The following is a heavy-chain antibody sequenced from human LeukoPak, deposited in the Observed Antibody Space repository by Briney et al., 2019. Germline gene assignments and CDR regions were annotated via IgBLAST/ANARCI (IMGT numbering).Heavy chain of an antibody. CDR2: ISSSSSYI. CDR1: GLTFSSYS. V-gene: IGHV3-21*01. CDR3: AREGGAVARPLDY. D-gene: IGHD6-19*01. Sequence: GGSLRLSCAASGLTFSSYSMNWVRQAPGKGLEWVSSISSSSSYIYYADSVKGRFTISRDNAKNSLYLQMNSLRAEDTAVYYCAREGGAVARPLDYWGQGTLVTVSS. J-gene: IGHJ4*02.